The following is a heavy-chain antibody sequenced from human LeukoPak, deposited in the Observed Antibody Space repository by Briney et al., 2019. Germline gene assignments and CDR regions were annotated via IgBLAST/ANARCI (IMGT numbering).Heavy chain of an antibody. V-gene: IGHV1-69*13. CDR1: GGTFSSYA. D-gene: IGHD3-22*01. Sequence: ASVKVSCKASGGTFSSYAISWVRQAPGQGLEWMGWISAYNGNTNYAQKLQGRVTITADESTSTAYMELSSLRSEDTAVYYCARGPYYYDSSGYVSILYYFDYWGQGTLVTVSS. J-gene: IGHJ4*02. CDR3: ARGPYYYDSSGYVSILYYFDY. CDR2: ISAYNGNT.